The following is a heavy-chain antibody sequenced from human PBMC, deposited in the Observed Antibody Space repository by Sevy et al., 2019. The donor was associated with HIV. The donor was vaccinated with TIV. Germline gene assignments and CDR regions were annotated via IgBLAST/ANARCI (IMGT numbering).Heavy chain of an antibody. CDR3: ARDPRLRGYSYGSFDY. CDR2: INPKSGGS. D-gene: IGHD5-12*01. CDR1: GYTFTGQY. Sequence: ASVKVSCKASGYTFTGQYIHWVRQAPGQGLEWMGWINPKSGGSNYAQEFQGRVTMTRDTSISTAYMELSGLTSDDTAGYYCARDPRLRGYSYGSFDYWGQGTLVTVSS. J-gene: IGHJ4*02. V-gene: IGHV1-2*02.